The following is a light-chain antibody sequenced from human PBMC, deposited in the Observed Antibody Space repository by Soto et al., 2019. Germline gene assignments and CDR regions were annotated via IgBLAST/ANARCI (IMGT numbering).Light chain of an antibody. CDR1: RSDIGDSNF. CDR2: EVN. J-gene: IGLJ1*01. Sequence: QSALTRPASVSGSPGQSVTSSCTGPRSDIGDSNFISWYQHPPGKAPRLLIYEVNNRPSGVSRRFSGSTAGNTASLTISGLLDDDEADYFCASFRSGTILVFGSGTKVTVL. CDR3: ASFRSGTILV. V-gene: IGLV2-14*01.